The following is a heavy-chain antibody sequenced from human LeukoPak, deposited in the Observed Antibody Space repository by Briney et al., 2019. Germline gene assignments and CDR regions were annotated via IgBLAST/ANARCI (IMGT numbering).Heavy chain of an antibody. CDR3: ARGDYYDGGGRNWFDV. J-gene: IGHJ5*02. CDR2: IHTNGTT. CDR1: GDSMSYYY. Sequence: ASETLSLTCTVSGDSMSYYYWNFIRQPAGKGLEWIGRIHTNGTTYYSASLKSRVSMSVDSSRNQFSLRLTSVTAADTAIYFCARGDYYDGGGRNWFDVWGQGTLVTVSS. D-gene: IGHD3-16*01. V-gene: IGHV4-4*07.